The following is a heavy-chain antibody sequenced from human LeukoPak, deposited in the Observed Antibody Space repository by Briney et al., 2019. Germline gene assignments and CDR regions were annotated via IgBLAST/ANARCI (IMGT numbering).Heavy chain of an antibody. J-gene: IGHJ4*02. CDR3: AKDAQRGFDYSNSLEY. V-gene: IGHV3-33*06. CDR1: GFTYSHYG. D-gene: IGHD4-11*01. Sequence: GGSLRLSCAASGFTYSHYGMHWVRQAPGKGLEWVAVIWSDATEKYYGDAVKGRFTISRDNSRNTLYLQMNSLRVEETAVYYCAKDAQRGFDYSNSLEYWGQGTLVTVSS. CDR2: IWSDATEK.